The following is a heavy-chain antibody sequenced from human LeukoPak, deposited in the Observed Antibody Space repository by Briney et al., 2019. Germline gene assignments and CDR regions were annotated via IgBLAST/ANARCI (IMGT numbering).Heavy chain of an antibody. CDR3: ARDHRYAFDN. V-gene: IGHV3-48*01. CDR1: GFNFIDYS. CDR2: IGISSGNT. D-gene: IGHD5-12*01. J-gene: IGHJ4*01. Sequence: EGSLRLSCAASGFNFIDYSMNWVRQAPGKGLEWISYIGISSGNTKYADSVKGRFTISRDKARNSLYLQMNSLRVEDTAMYYCARDHRYAFDNWGHGTLVTVSS.